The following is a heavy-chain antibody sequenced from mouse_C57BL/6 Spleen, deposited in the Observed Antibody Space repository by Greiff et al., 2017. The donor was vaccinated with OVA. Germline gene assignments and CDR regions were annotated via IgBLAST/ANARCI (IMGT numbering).Heavy chain of an antibody. CDR1: GFTFSDYY. J-gene: IGHJ1*03. CDR3: ARVYGYFDV. V-gene: IGHV5-16*01. CDR2: INYDGSST. Sequence: EVQLVESEGGLVQPGSSMKLSCTASGFTFSDYYMAWVRQVPEKGLEWVANINYDGSSTYYLDSLKSRFIISRDNAKNILYLQMSSLKSEDTATYYCARVYGYFDVWGTGTTVTVSS.